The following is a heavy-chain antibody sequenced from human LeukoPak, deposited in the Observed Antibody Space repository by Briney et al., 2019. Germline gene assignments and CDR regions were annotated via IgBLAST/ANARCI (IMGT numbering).Heavy chain of an antibody. D-gene: IGHD6-13*01. CDR1: GGSISSYY. V-gene: IGHV4-39*01. CDR2: IYYSGST. CDR3: ARSRGGSSWLYYFDY. Sequence: SETLSLTYTVSGGSISSYYWGWIRQPPGKGLEWIGSIYYSGSTYYNPSLKSRVTISVDTSKNQFSLKLSAVTAADTAVYYCARSRGGSSWLYYFDYWGQGTLVTVSS. J-gene: IGHJ4*02.